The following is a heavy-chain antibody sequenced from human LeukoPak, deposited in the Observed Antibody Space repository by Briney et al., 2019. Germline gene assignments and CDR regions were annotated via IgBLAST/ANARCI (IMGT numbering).Heavy chain of an antibody. V-gene: IGHV3-66*02. D-gene: IGHD7-27*01. CDR1: GFTVSSNY. CDR3: ASVVITGGYFQH. Sequence: GGSLRLSCAASGFTVSSNYMSWVRQAPGKGLEWVSVIYSDSSTYYADSVKGRFTISRDNPKNTLCLQMNSLRPEDTAVYYCASVVITGGYFQHWGQGTLVTVSS. CDR2: IYSDSST. J-gene: IGHJ1*01.